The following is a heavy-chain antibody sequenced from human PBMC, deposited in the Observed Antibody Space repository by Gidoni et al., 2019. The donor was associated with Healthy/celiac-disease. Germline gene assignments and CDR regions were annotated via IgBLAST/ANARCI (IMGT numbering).Heavy chain of an antibody. V-gene: IGHV1-18*01. CDR2: ISAYNGNT. CDR1: GSTFTSYG. D-gene: IGHD3-10*01. J-gene: IGHJ3*02. Sequence: QVQLVQSGAEVKKPGASVTVSCKASGSTFTSYGISWVRQAPGQGLEWMGWISAYNGNTNYAQKLQGRVTMTTDTSTSTDYMELRSLRSDDTAVYYCARHPIWFGEITRNAFDIWGQGTMVTVSS. CDR3: ARHPIWFGEITRNAFDI.